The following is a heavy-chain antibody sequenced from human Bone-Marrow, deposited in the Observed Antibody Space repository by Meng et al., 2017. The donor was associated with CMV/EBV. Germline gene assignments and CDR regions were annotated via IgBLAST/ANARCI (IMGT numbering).Heavy chain of an antibody. CDR1: GFTFDDYA. CDR3: AKSGSRSLFSLSLN. J-gene: IGHJ4*02. D-gene: IGHD3-22*01. Sequence: LSLTCAASGFTFDDYAMHWVRQAPGKGLEWASGISWNSGSIGYADSVKGRFTISRDNAKNSLYLQMNSLKAEDTALYYCAKSGSRSLFSLSLNWGQGTLVTVSS. CDR2: ISWNSGSI. V-gene: IGHV3-9*01.